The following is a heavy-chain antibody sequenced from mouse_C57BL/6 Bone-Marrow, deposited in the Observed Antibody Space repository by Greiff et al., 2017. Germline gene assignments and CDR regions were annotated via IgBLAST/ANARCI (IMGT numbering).Heavy chain of an antibody. J-gene: IGHJ3*01. Sequence: LQESGAELARPGASVKLSCKASGYTFTSYGISWVKQRTGQGLEWIGEIYPRSGNTYYNEKFKGKATLTADKSSSTAYMELRSLTSEDSAVYFCASDTGWSCAYWGKGTLVTVSA. CDR1: GYTFTSYG. CDR3: ASDTGWSCAY. D-gene: IGHD2-3*01. CDR2: IYPRSGNT. V-gene: IGHV1-81*01.